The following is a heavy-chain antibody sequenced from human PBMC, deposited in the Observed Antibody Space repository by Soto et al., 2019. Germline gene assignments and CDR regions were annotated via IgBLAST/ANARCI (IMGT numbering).Heavy chain of an antibody. D-gene: IGHD2-2*01. CDR1: GGSISSSSYY. V-gene: IGHV4-39*02. Sequence: QLQLQESGPGLVKPSETLSLTCSVSGGSISSSSYYWGWIRQPPGKGLEWIGTIYYGGSAYYNPSLESRVPSSLHTAQNRSSPELISVPAADTAVYDGAAVPSMDVWGQGTTVTFSS. CDR2: IYYGGSA. J-gene: IGHJ6*02. CDR3: AAVPSMDV.